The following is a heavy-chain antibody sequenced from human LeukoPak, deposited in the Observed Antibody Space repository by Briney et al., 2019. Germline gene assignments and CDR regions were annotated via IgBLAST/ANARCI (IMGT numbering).Heavy chain of an antibody. CDR3: ARLSHPADSSWFFDY. Sequence: SETLSLTCSVSAGSITNYYWSWIRQPPGKGLEWIAYIYSSGNTNYNPSLKSRVTISVYTSKNQFSLNLTSVTAADTAVYYCARLSHPADSSWFFDYWGQGTLSPSRQ. D-gene: IGHD6-13*01. CDR2: IYSSGNT. CDR1: AGSITNYY. J-gene: IGHJ4*02. V-gene: IGHV4-59*08.